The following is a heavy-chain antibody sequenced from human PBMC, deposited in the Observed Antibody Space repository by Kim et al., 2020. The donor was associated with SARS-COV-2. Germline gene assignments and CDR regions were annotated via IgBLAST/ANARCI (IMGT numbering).Heavy chain of an antibody. D-gene: IGHD2-2*01. V-gene: IGHV3-66*01. CDR1: GFTVSSNY. CDR3: ARSEYQLLLGWFDP. CDR2: IYSGGST. Sequence: GGSLRLSCAASGFTVSSNYMSWVRQAPGKGLEWVSVIYSGGSTYYADSVKGRFTISRDNSKNTLYLQMNSLRAEDTAVYYCARSEYQLLLGWFDPWSQGTLVTVSS. J-gene: IGHJ5*02.